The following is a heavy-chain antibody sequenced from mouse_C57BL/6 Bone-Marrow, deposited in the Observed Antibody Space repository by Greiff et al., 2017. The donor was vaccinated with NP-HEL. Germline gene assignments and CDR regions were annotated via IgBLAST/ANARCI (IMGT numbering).Heavy chain of an antibody. CDR1: GFTFSNYW. CDR3: TCPPYSNYDY. J-gene: IGHJ2*01. D-gene: IGHD2-5*01. Sequence: EVKLVESGGGLVQPGGSMKLSCVASGFTFSNYWMNWVRQSPEKGLEWVAQIRLKSANYATHYAESVKGRFTISRDDSKSSVYLQMNNLRAEDTGIYYCTCPPYSNYDYWGQGTTLTVSS. V-gene: IGHV6-3*01. CDR2: IRLKSANYAT.